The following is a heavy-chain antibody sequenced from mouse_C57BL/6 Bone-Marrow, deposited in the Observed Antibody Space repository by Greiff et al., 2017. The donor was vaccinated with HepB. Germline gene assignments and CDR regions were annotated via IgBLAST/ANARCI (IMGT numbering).Heavy chain of an antibody. V-gene: IGHV1-54*01. CDR1: GYAFTNYL. CDR2: INPGSGGT. J-gene: IGHJ1*03. CDR3: ARWTTGYWYFDV. D-gene: IGHD1-1*01. Sequence: QVQLQQSGAELVRPGTSVKVSCKASGYAFTNYLIEWVKQRPGQGLEWIGVINPGSGGTNYNEKFKGKATLTADKSSSTAYMQLSSLTSEDSAVYCCARWTTGYWYFDVWGTGTTVTVAS.